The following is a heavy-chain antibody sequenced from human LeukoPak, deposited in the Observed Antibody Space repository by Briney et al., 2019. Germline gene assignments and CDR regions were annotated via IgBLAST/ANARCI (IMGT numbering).Heavy chain of an antibody. J-gene: IGHJ6*02. CDR1: GYTFTSYG. V-gene: IGHV1-18*01. D-gene: IGHD3-3*01. CDR2: ISADNGNT. CDR3: ARFTIFGVVTPTDYYYYGMDV. Sequence: ASVKVSCTASGYTFTSYGISWVRQAPGQGLEWMGWISADNGNTNYAQKLQGRVTMTTDTSTSTAYMELRSLRSDDTAVYYCARFTIFGVVTPTDYYYYGMDVWGQGTTVTVSS.